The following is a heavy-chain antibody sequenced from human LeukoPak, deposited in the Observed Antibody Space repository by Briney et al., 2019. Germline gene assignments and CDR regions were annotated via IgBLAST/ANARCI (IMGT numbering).Heavy chain of an antibody. D-gene: IGHD6-6*01. V-gene: IGHV1-2*02. CDR1: GYTFTGYY. CDR2: INPNSGGT. Sequence: WASVKVSCKASGYTFTGYYMHWVRQAPGQGVEWMGWINPNSGGTNFAQKFQGRVTMTRDTSISTAYMELNRLRSDDTAVYYCARDSSLWTFDYWGQGTLVTVSS. CDR3: ARDSSLWTFDY. J-gene: IGHJ4*02.